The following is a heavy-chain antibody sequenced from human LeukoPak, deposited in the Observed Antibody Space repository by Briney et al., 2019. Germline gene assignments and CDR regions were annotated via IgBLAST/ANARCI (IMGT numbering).Heavy chain of an antibody. CDR1: GFTFTDYA. CDR3: AKPKDNALYCVDY. J-gene: IGHJ4*02. D-gene: IGHD2-8*02. Sequence: PGGSLRLSCAASGFTFTDYAMSWVRQAGGKGLGWVSAISGSGGSTYYADSVKGRFTISRDNSKNTLYLQMSGLRAEDTAVYYCAKPKDNALYCVDYWGQGTLVTVSS. V-gene: IGHV3-23*01. CDR2: ISGSGGST.